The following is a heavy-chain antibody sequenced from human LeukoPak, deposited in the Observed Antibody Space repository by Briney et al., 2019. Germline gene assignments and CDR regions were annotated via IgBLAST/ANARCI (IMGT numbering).Heavy chain of an antibody. CDR2: ISGSGGST. D-gene: IGHD6-19*01. CDR1: GFTFSSYA. V-gene: IGHV3-23*01. J-gene: IGHJ4*02. CDR3: AKDGSGWFDYFDY. Sequence: PGGSLRLSCAASGFTFSSYAMSWVRQAPGKGLEWVPAISGSGGSTYYADSVKGRFTISRDNSKNTLYLQMNSLRAEDTAVYYCAKDGSGWFDYFDYWGQGTLVTVSS.